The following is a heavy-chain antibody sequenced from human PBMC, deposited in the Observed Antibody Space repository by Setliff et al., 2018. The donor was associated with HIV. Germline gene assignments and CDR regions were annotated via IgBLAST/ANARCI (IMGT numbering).Heavy chain of an antibody. J-gene: IGHJ3*02. V-gene: IGHV4-4*02. CDR1: GGSISSSNW. CDR3: ARVATGPESFDI. CDR2: IYHSGST. D-gene: IGHD3-9*01. Sequence: SETLSLTCAVSGGSISSSNWWGWVRQPPGKGLEWIGEIYHSGSTNSKSSLKSRVTISVDTSKNQFSLKLSSVTAADTAVYYCARVATGPESFDIWGQGTMVTVSS.